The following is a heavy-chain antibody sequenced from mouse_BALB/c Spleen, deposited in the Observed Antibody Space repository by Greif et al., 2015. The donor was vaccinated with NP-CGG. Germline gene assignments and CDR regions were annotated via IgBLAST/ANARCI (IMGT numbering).Heavy chain of an antibody. Sequence: VQLQQSGPGLVAPSQSLSITCTVSGFSLTSYGVHWVRQPPGKGLEWLGVIWAGGSTNYNSALKSRLSISKDNSKSQVFLKMNSLQTDDTAMYYCASYYYGSHWYFDVWGAGTTVTVSS. CDR1: GFSLTSYG. J-gene: IGHJ1*01. CDR2: IWAGGST. V-gene: IGHV2-9*02. CDR3: ASYYYGSHWYFDV. D-gene: IGHD1-1*01.